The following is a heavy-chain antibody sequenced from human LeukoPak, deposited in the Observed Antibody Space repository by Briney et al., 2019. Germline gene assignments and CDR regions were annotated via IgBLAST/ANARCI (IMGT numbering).Heavy chain of an antibody. D-gene: IGHD3-3*01. V-gene: IGHV4-39*01. J-gene: IGHJ4*02. CDR1: NGSISISSYY. CDR2: IYYSAST. Sequence: SETLSLTCTVSNGSISISSYYWGWIRQPPGKGLEWIGSIYYSASTYYNPSLKSRVTISVDTSKTQFSLKLSSVTAADTAVYYCARQNEYRDFWSGYSYYFDYWGQGTLVTVSS. CDR3: ARQNEYRDFWSGYSYYFDY.